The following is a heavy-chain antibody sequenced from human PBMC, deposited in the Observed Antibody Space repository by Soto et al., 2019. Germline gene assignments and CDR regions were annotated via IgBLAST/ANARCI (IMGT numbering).Heavy chain of an antibody. CDR3: AKSSSGLPDYFGS. D-gene: IGHD3-10*01. CDR2: TSYDGLNT. V-gene: IGHV3-30-3*02. J-gene: IGHJ4*02. Sequence: GGSLRLSCAVSGFTLSTFAMHWVRQAPGKGLEWVATTSYDGLNTFYGESVRGRFSISRDTSKNTLFLQMNSLKTEDTAVYYCAKSSSGLPDYFGSWGRGTLVTVS. CDR1: GFTLSTFA.